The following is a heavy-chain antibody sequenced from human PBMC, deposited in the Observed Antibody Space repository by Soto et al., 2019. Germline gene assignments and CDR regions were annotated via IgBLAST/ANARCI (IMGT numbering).Heavy chain of an antibody. CDR1: GGSISSSGHY. V-gene: IGHV4-39*01. CDR2: IFYSGGT. D-gene: IGHD3-10*01. CDR3: AIRSSGSGVDL. J-gene: IGHJ5*02. Sequence: TLSLTCTVSGGSISSSGHYWGWIRQTPGKGLEWIGNIFYSGGTHYNASFRSRVSISVDSSKNQLSLKLPSVTAADTAVYFCAIRSSGSGVDLWGRGTLLTVSS.